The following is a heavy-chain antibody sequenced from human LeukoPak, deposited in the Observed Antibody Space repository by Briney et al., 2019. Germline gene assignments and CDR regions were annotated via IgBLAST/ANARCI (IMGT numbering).Heavy chain of an antibody. Sequence: GGSLRLSCAASGFTFSSYTMSWVRQAPGKGLEWVSTITTSDGNTYYADSVKGRFTVSRDNSKNTLFLQMNSLRAEDTAVYYCARDPGSSWPDYWGQGTLVTVSS. CDR2: ITTSDGNT. D-gene: IGHD6-13*01. CDR3: ARDPGSSWPDY. V-gene: IGHV3-23*01. J-gene: IGHJ4*02. CDR1: GFTFSSYT.